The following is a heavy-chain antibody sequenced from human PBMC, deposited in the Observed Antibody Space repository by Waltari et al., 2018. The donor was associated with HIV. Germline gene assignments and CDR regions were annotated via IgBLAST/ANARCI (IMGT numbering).Heavy chain of an antibody. CDR1: GLTFRNYV. CDR3: ARDGGGATPYWYFDL. CDR2: ISSNGGSI. J-gene: IGHJ2*01. Sequence: EVQVLESGGGLVQPGGSLRLSCAASGLTFRNYVMHWVRQAAGKGLEYVSAISSNGGSIYYANSVKGRFTISRDNSKNTLYLQMGSLRAEDMAVYYCARDGGGATPYWYFDLWGRGTLVTVSS. V-gene: IGHV3-64*01. D-gene: IGHD3-16*01.